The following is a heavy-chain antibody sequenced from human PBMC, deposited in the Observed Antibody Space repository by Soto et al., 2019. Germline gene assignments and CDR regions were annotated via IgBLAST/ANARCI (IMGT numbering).Heavy chain of an antibody. Sequence: QVQLVQSGAEVKKPGASVKVSCKASGYTFTNYGFSWVRQAPGQGLEWMGWISGYNGNTNYAERLQGRVTMTTDPSTSTAYMELKSLRYNDPAVYYCAREGQLGYWGQGTPVTVSS. D-gene: IGHD6-6*01. CDR1: GYTFTNYG. CDR3: AREGQLGY. CDR2: ISGYNGNT. V-gene: IGHV1-18*01. J-gene: IGHJ4*02.